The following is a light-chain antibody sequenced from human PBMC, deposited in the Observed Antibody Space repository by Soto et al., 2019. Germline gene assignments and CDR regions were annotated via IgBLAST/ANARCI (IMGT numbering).Light chain of an antibody. CDR3: CSYTTSNTRQIV. V-gene: IGLV2-14*01. Sequence: QSALTQPASVSGSPGQSITISCTGTSSDVGGYNYVSWYQQHPDKAPKFMIYDVSNRPSGVSNRFSGSKSGNTASLTISGLQAEVEADYYCCSYTTSNTRQIVFGTGTKVTVL. J-gene: IGLJ1*01. CDR2: DVS. CDR1: SSDVGGYNY.